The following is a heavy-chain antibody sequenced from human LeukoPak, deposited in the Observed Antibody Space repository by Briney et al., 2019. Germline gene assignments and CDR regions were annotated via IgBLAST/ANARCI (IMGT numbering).Heavy chain of an antibody. Sequence: SETLSLTCAVYGGSFSGYYWSWIRQPPGKGLEWIGYIYYSGSTNYNPSLKSRVTISVDTSKNQFSLKLSSVTAADTAVYYCARAQSVWLSLDYWGQGTLVTVSS. CDR3: ARAQSVWLSLDY. CDR1: GGSFSGYY. D-gene: IGHD3-9*01. J-gene: IGHJ4*02. V-gene: IGHV4-59*01. CDR2: IYYSGST.